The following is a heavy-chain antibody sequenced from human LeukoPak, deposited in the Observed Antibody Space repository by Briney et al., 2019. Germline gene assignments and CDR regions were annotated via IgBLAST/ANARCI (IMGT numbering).Heavy chain of an antibody. CDR2: IYYSGST. V-gene: IGHV4-59*08. D-gene: IGHD5-24*01. CDR1: GGSISSYY. CDR3: ARLGDGYNHFDY. J-gene: IGHJ4*02. Sequence: SSETLSLTCTVSGGSISSYYWSWIRQPPGKGLEWIGCIYYSGSTNYNPSLKSRVTISVDTSKNQFSLKLSSVTAADTAVYYCARLGDGYNHFDYWGQGTLVTVSS.